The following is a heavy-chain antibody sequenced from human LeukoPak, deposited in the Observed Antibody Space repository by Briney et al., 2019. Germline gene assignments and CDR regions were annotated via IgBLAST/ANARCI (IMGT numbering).Heavy chain of an antibody. D-gene: IGHD3-16*01. CDR2: TIPIRGMT. J-gene: IGHJ4*02. CDR3: ARGPYDGTFYFGS. V-gene: IGHV1-69*04. CDR1: GGTFGSYG. Sequence: SVKVSCKISGGTFGSYGISWVRQAPGQGLEWMGRTIPIRGMTNYAQKFQGRVTITADTSTSTAYMELSSLTSEDTAVYFCARGPYDGTFYFGSWGQGTLVIVSS.